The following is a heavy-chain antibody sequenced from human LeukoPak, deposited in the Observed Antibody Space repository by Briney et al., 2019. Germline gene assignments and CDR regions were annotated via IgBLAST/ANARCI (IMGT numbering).Heavy chain of an antibody. CDR2: TYYRSKWYN. Sequence: SQTLSLTCAISGDSVSSNSAAWNWIRQPPSRGLEWLGRTYYRSKWYNDYAVSVKSRITINPDTSKNQFSLQLHSVTPEDTAVYYCARDYRSGYDTYYYYYGMDVWGKGTTVTVSS. V-gene: IGHV6-1*01. CDR1: GDSVSSNSAA. CDR3: ARDYRSGYDTYYYYYGMDV. D-gene: IGHD5-12*01. J-gene: IGHJ6*04.